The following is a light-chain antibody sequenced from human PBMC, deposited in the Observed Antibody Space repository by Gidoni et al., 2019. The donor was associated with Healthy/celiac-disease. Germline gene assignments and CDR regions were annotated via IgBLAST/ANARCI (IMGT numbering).Light chain of an antibody. Sequence: SYELTQPPSVSVSPGQTASITCSGHKLGDKYACWYQQKPGQSPVLVLYQDSKRPSGIPERFSGSNSGNTATLTISVTQAMDEADYYCQAWDSSLFYVFGTGTKVTVL. V-gene: IGLV3-1*01. J-gene: IGLJ1*01. CDR3: QAWDSSLFYV. CDR1: KLGDKY. CDR2: QDS.